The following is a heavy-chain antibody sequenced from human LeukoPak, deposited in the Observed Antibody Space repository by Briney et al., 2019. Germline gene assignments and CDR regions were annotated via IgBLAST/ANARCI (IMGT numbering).Heavy chain of an antibody. Sequence: SETLSFTCTVSGGSISSGGYYWSWIRQPPGKGLEWIGYIYHSGSTYYNPSLKSRVTISVDTSKNQFSLKLSSVTAADTAVYYCARLIPMIVVNRGFDAFDIWGQGTMVTVSS. V-gene: IGHV4-30-2*01. J-gene: IGHJ3*02. CDR2: IYHSGST. D-gene: IGHD3-22*01. CDR3: ARLIPMIVVNRGFDAFDI. CDR1: GGSISSGGYY.